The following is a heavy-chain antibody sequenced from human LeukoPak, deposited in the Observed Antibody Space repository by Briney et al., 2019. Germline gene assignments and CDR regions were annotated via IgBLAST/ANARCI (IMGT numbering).Heavy chain of an antibody. CDR1: GFTFSSYG. V-gene: IGHV3-33*01. CDR2: IWYDGSNK. Sequence: GRSLRLSCAASGFTFSSYGMHWVRQAPGKGLEWVAVIWYDGSNKYYAGSVKGRFTISRDNSKNTLYLQMNSLRAEDTAVYYCASFFPGGSDYWGQGTLVTVSS. D-gene: IGHD4-23*01. J-gene: IGHJ4*02. CDR3: ASFFPGGSDY.